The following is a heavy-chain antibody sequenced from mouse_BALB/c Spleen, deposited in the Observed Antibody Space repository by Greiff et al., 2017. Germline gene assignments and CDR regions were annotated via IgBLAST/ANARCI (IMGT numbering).Heavy chain of an antibody. Sequence: QVQLQQSGAELAKPGASVKMSCKASGYTFTSYWMHWVKQRPGQGLEWIGYINPSTGYTEYNQKFKDKATLTADKSSSTAYMQLSSLTSEDSAVYYCASNDAMDYWGQGTSVTVSS. CDR2: INPSTGYT. V-gene: IGHV1-7*01. CDR3: ASNDAMDY. J-gene: IGHJ4*01. CDR1: GYTFTSYW.